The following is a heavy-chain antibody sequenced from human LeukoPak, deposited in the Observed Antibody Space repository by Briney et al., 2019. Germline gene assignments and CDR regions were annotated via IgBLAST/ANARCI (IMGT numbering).Heavy chain of an antibody. V-gene: IGHV4-59*01. CDR1: GGSISSYY. J-gene: IGHJ6*02. CDR2: IYYSGST. CDR3: AREVATVSRHYYGMDV. D-gene: IGHD5-12*01. Sequence: SETLSLTCTVSGGSISSYYWSWIRQPPGKGLEWIGYIYYSGSTNYNPSLKSRVTISVDTSKNQFSLKLSSVTAADTAVYYCAREVATVSRHYYGMDVWGQGTTVTVSS.